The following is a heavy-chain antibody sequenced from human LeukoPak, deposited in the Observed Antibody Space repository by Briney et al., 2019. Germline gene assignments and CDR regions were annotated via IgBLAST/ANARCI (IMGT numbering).Heavy chain of an antibody. CDR1: GFTFSDYY. V-gene: IGHV3-11*04. Sequence: PGGSLRLSCAASGFTFSDYYMSWFRQDPGKGLEWVSYISTSGSTIYYADSVKGRFTISRDNAKNSLYLQMNSLRAEDTAVYYCARDLPRAAAGSFDPWGQGTLVTVSS. CDR3: ARDLPRAAAGSFDP. CDR2: ISTSGSTI. D-gene: IGHD6-13*01. J-gene: IGHJ5*02.